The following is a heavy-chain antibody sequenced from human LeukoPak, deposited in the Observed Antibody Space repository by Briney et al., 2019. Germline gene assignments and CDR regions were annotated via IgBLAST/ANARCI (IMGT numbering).Heavy chain of an antibody. Sequence: ASVKVPCKASGYTFTSYAMHWVRQAPGQRLEWMGWINAGNGNTKYSQKFQGRVTITRDTSASTAYMELSSLRSEDTAVYYCASPGYCSGGSCDYYYYYGMDVWGQGTTVTVSS. CDR3: ASPGYCSGGSCDYYYYYGMDV. D-gene: IGHD2-15*01. CDR2: INAGNGNT. V-gene: IGHV1-3*01. CDR1: GYTFTSYA. J-gene: IGHJ6*02.